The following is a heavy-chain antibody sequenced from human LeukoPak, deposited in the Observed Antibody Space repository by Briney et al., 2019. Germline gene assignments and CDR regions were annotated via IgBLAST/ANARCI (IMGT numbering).Heavy chain of an antibody. J-gene: IGHJ1*01. V-gene: IGHV3-73*01. D-gene: IGHD6-19*01. Sequence: GGSLRLSCAASGFTFSGSTIHWVRQASGKELEWIGRIRSKANSYATAYAASVKGRFTISRDDAKNTAYLQMDSLKTEDTAVYYCTSPQADSGATYFRHWGQGTLVTVSS. CDR1: GFTFSGST. CDR3: TSPQADSGATYFRH. CDR2: IRSKANSYAT.